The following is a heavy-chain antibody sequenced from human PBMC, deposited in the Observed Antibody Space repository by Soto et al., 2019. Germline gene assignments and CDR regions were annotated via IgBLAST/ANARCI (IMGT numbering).Heavy chain of an antibody. J-gene: IGHJ4*02. Sequence: SETLSLTXAVSGYSISSGYYWGWIRQPPGKGLQWIGNMYHSGSTYYNPSLKSRVTISIDTSKNQFSLKLSSVTAADEAIYYCARVSYFDGGGFFYYFDYWGQGTLVTVSS. CDR2: MYHSGST. CDR3: ARVSYFDGGGFFYYFDY. D-gene: IGHD3-22*01. CDR1: GYSISSGYY. V-gene: IGHV4-38-2*01.